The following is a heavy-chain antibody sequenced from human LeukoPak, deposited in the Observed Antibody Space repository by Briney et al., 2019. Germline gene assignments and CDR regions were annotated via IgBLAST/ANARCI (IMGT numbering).Heavy chain of an antibody. CDR2: IYYSGST. CDR1: GGSISSGGYY. CDR3: ARSIYGDWYYFDY. Sequence: SQTLSLTRTVSGGSISSGGYYWSWIRQHPGKGLEWIGYIYYSGSTYYNPSLKSRVTISVDTSKNQFSLKLSSVTAADTAVYYCARSIYGDWYYFDYWGQGTLVTVSS. D-gene: IGHD4-17*01. J-gene: IGHJ4*02. V-gene: IGHV4-31*03.